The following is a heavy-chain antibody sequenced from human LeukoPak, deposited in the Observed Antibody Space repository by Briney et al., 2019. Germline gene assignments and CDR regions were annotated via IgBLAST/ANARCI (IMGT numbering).Heavy chain of an antibody. CDR2: IYPGDSDT. V-gene: IGHV5-51*01. CDR1: GYSFTSYW. Sequence: GESLKTSCKGSGYSFTSYWIGWVRQMPGKGLGLMGIIYPGDSDTRYSPSFQGQVTISADKSISTAYLQWSSLKASDTAMYYCARQEVPYSNWFDPWGQGTLVTVSS. CDR3: ARQEVPYSNWFDP. J-gene: IGHJ5*02. D-gene: IGHD2-15*01.